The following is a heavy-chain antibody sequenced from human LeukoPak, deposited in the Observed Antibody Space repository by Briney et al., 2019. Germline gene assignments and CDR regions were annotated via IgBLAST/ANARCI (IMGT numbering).Heavy chain of an antibody. D-gene: IGHD6-13*01. V-gene: IGHV3-23*01. CDR1: GFTLSSYA. CDR2: ISGSGVST. CDR3: AKAAGPIDY. J-gene: IGHJ4*02. Sequence: GGSLRLSCAASGFTLSSYAMSWVRQAPGKGLEWVSTISGSGVSTYYADSVKGRFTISRDNSMNTLYLQMNSLRGEDTAVYFCAKAAGPIDYWAREPWSPSPQ.